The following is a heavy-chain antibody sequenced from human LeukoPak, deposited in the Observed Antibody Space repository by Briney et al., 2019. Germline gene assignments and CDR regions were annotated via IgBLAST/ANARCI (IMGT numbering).Heavy chain of an antibody. CDR3: AREITMVRGVIISLGGFDY. J-gene: IGHJ4*02. CDR2: ISWNSGSI. CDR1: GFTFDDYA. V-gene: IGHV3-9*01. D-gene: IGHD3-10*01. Sequence: GRSLRLSCAASGFTFDDYAMHWVRQAPGKGLEWVSGISWNSGSIGYADSVKGRFTISRDNAKNSLYLQMNSLRAEDTALYYSAREITMVRGVIISLGGFDYWGQGTLVTVSS.